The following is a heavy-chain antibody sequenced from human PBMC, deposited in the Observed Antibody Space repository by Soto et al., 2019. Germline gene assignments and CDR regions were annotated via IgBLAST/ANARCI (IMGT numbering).Heavy chain of an antibody. CDR2: IIPIFGTA. J-gene: IGHJ4*02. D-gene: IGHD5-12*01. CDR1: GGTFSSYA. Sequence: QVQLVQSGAEVKKPGSSVKVSCKASGGTFSSYAISWVRQAPGQGLEWMGGIIPIFGTANYAQKFQGRVTIXAAXSTSPAYMELSSLRSEDTAVYYCARAGYSGYDMDYWGQGTLVTVSS. V-gene: IGHV1-69*12. CDR3: ARAGYSGYDMDY.